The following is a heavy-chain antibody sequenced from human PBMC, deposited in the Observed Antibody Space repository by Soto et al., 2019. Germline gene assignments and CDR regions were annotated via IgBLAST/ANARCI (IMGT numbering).Heavy chain of an antibody. D-gene: IGHD7-27*01. CDR3: ARDLTGDLDY. CDR2: IYYSGST. V-gene: IGHV4-59*01. CDR1: GGSISSYY. Sequence: PSETLSLTCTVSGGSISSYYWNWIRQPPGKGLEWIGYIYYSGSTNYNPPLKSRVTISVDTSKNQFSLKLSSVTAADTAVYYCARDLTGDLDYWGQGTLVTVSS. J-gene: IGHJ4*02.